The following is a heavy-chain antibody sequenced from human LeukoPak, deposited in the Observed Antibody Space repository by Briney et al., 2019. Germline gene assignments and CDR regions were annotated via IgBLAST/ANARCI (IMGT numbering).Heavy chain of an antibody. Sequence: SVKVSCKASGFTFTSSAMQWVRQARAQRLEWIGWIVVGSGNTNYAQKFQERVTITRDMSTSTAYMELSSLRSEDTAVYYCAAGVLTGVGGDDYWGQGTLVTVSS. J-gene: IGHJ4*02. CDR3: AAGVLTGVGGDDY. V-gene: IGHV1-58*02. CDR2: IVVGSGNT. CDR1: GFTFTSSA. D-gene: IGHD7-27*01.